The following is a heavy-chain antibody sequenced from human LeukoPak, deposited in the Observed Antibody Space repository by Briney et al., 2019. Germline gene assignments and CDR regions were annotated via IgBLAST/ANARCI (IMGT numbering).Heavy chain of an antibody. CDR2: ISYDGSNK. V-gene: IGHV3-30*03. Sequence: GSLRLSCAASGLTFSSYGMHWVRQAPGKGLEWVAVISYDGSNKYYADSVKGRFTISRDNAKNSLYLQMNSLRAEDTAVYYCARERGGDYYADYWGQGTLVTVSS. D-gene: IGHD3-16*01. CDR1: GLTFSSYG. J-gene: IGHJ4*02. CDR3: ARERGGDYYADY.